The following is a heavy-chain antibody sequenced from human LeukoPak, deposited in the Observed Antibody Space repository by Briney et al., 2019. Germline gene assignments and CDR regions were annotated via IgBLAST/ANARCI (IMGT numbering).Heavy chain of an antibody. CDR2: ISYDGSNK. Sequence: GGSLRLSCAASGFTFSSYAMRWVRQAPGKGLEWVAVISYDGSNKYYADSVKGRFTISRDNSKNTLYLQMNSLRAEDTAVYYCASVGRRAVDYWGQGTLVTVSS. V-gene: IGHV3-30*04. J-gene: IGHJ4*02. D-gene: IGHD1-26*01. CDR1: GFTFSSYA. CDR3: ASVGRRAVDY.